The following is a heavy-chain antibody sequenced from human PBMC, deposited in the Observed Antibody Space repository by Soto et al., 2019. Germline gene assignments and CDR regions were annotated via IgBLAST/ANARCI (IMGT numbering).Heavy chain of an antibody. CDR1: GYTFTGYY. J-gene: IGHJ6*03. V-gene: IGHV1-2*04. Sequence: GASVKVSCKASGYTFTGYYMHWVRQAPGQGLEWMGWINPNSGGTNYAQKFQGWVTMTRDTSISTAYMELSRLRSDDTAVYYSARDGGYCSGGSCYYYYMDVWGKGTTVGVSS. CDR2: INPNSGGT. CDR3: ARDGGYCSGGSCYYYYMDV. D-gene: IGHD2-15*01.